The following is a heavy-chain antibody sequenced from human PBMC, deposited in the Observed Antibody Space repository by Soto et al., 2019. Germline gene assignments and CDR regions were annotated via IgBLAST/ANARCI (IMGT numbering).Heavy chain of an antibody. CDR3: ARVTITTAPDY. D-gene: IGHD3-10*01. Sequence: VQLVESGGGVVQPGRSLRLSCAASGFTFSSYEMNWVRQAPGKGLEWVSYISSSGSTIYYADSVKGRFTISRDNAKNSLYLQMNSLRAEDTAVYYCARVTITTAPDYWGQGTLVTVSS. CDR1: GFTFSSYE. J-gene: IGHJ4*02. CDR2: ISSSGSTI. V-gene: IGHV3-48*03.